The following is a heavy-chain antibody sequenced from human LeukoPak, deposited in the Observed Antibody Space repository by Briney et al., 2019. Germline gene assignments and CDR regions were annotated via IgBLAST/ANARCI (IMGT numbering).Heavy chain of an antibody. J-gene: IGHJ3*02. Sequence: GESLKISCKGSGYSFTSYWIGWVRQLPGKGLEWMGIIYPGDSDTRYSPSFQGQVTISADKSISTAYLQWSSLKASDSAMYYCATNTMFRGIHAFDIWGQGTMVTVSS. CDR1: GYSFTSYW. V-gene: IGHV5-51*01. CDR2: IYPGDSDT. D-gene: IGHD3-10*01. CDR3: ATNTMFRGIHAFDI.